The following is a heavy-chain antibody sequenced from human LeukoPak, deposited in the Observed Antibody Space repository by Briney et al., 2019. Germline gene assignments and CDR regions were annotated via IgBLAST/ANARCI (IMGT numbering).Heavy chain of an antibody. CDR3: TRLDYDFWSGYNWFDS. CDR1: GFTFSHFF. D-gene: IGHD3-3*01. Sequence: GGSLRLSCAASGFTFSHFFMNWIRQAPGKGLECVSYIGSGGSPIYYADSVKGRFTISRDDAKKSLYLQMNSLKTEDTAVYYCTRLDYDFWSGYNWFDSWGQGTLVTVSS. CDR2: IGSGGSPI. J-gene: IGHJ5*01. V-gene: IGHV3-11*01.